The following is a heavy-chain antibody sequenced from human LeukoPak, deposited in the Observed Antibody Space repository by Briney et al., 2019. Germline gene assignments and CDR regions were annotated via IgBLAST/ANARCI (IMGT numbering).Heavy chain of an antibody. CDR1: GYTFTGYY. Sequence: ASVKVSCKAPGYTFTGYYMHWVRQAPGQGLEWMGWINPNSGGTNYAQKFQGRVTMTRDTSISTAYMELSRLRSDDTAVYYCARDLNYDFWSGYYTHHGMDVWGQGTTVTVSS. V-gene: IGHV1-2*02. D-gene: IGHD3-3*01. CDR3: ARDLNYDFWSGYYTHHGMDV. CDR2: INPNSGGT. J-gene: IGHJ6*02.